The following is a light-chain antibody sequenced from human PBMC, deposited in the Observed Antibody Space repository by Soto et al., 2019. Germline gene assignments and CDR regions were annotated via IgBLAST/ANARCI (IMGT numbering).Light chain of an antibody. CDR1: QAINKY. CDR2: GAS. Sequence: DIQMTQSPSSLPASVGDSVTITCRASQAINKYLNWYQHKAGQAPKLLIYGASILHKGVPARFRGSGAGTFFTLTISSLQPEDFATYYCQQSYTTPGTFGRGTTVEIK. V-gene: IGKV1-39*01. J-gene: IGKJ1*01. CDR3: QQSYTTPGT.